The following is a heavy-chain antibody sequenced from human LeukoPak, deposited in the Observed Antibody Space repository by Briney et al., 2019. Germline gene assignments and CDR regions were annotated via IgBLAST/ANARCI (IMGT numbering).Heavy chain of an antibody. J-gene: IGHJ5*02. CDR3: ARGLAANDWFDP. CDR1: GYTFNDHY. Sequence: GGPLRLPCAASGYTFNDHYIIGLRKAPGKALVWLSYISASRGTRYYADSVKGRFTISRDNAKNSLYLQMNSLRAEDTAVYYCARGLAANDWFDPWGQGTLVTVSS. V-gene: IGHV3-11*01. D-gene: IGHD2-15*01. CDR2: ISASRGTR.